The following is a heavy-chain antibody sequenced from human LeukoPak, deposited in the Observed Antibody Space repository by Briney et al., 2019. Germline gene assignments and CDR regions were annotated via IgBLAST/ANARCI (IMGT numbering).Heavy chain of an antibody. D-gene: IGHD6-13*01. J-gene: IGHJ6*02. V-gene: IGHV4-34*01. CDR1: GGSFSGYY. CDR3: ARAGYSSSWYGNYYYGMDV. Sequence: SETLSPTCAVYGGSFSGYYWSWIRQPPGKGLEWIGEINHSGSTNYNPSLKSRVTISVDTSKNQFSLKLSSVTAADTAVYYCARAGYSSSWYGNYYYGMDVWGQGTTVTVSS. CDR2: INHSGST.